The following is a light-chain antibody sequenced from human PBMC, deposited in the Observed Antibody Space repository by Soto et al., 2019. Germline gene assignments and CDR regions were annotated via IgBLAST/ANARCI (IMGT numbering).Light chain of an antibody. CDR2: AAS. CDR1: QDISTW. CDR3: QQADSLPLVT. V-gene: IGKV1-12*01. J-gene: IGKJ5*01. Sequence: DIQMTPSPSSVSASVVDRVTITCRASQDISTWLAWYQQKPGKAPKLLIYAASSLFSGVPSRFSGSGSGTDFTLTISSLQPEDFATYYCQQADSLPLVTFGQGTRLEI.